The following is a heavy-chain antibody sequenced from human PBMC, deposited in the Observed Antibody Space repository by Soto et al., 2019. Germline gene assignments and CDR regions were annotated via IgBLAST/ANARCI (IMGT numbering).Heavy chain of an antibody. CDR1: GGSFSSYA. Sequence: GASVKVSCKASGGSFSSYAISWVRQAPGQGLEWMGGIIPIFGTANYAQKFQGRVTITADESTSTAYMELSSPRSEDTAVYYFACPFPEVLRSSGFAYWGQGTLVTVSS. D-gene: IGHD6-6*01. V-gene: IGHV1-69*13. CDR3: ACPFPEVLRSSGFAY. CDR2: IIPIFGTA. J-gene: IGHJ4*02.